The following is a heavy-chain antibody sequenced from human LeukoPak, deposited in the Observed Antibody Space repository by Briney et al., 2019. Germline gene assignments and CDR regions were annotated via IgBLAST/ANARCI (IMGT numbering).Heavy chain of an antibody. V-gene: IGHV1-8*01. J-gene: IGHJ4*02. CDR3: ARDRTPNYYDSRGHPGY. CDR2: MNPNSGNT. CDR1: GYTFTSYD. D-gene: IGHD3-22*01. Sequence: ASVKVSCKASGYTFTSYDINWVRQATGRGLEWMGWMNPNSGNTGYAQKFQGRVTMTRNTSISTAYMELSSLRSEDTAVYYCARDRTPNYYDSRGHPGYWGQGTLVTVSS.